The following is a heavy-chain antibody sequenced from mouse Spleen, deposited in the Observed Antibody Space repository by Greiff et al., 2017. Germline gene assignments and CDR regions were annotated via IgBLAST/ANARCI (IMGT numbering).Heavy chain of an antibody. CDR1: GYIFTEYV. D-gene: IGHD1-2*01. CDR3: ARSAYGYLLDY. J-gene: IGHJ3*01. CDR2: IYPGSGNT. Sequence: QVQLQQSGPELVRPGASVKMSCMASGYIFTEYVVGWVKRRTGQGLEWIGEIYPGSGNTYFNESFKDKATLTADKSSNTVYMQLSSLTSEDSAVYFCARSAYGYLLDYWGQGTLVTVSA. V-gene: IGHV1-81*01.